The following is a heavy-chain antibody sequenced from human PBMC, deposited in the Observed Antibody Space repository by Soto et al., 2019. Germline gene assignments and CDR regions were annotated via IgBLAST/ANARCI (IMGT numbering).Heavy chain of an antibody. CDR3: ATSRYCSGGSCPLDY. CDR2: INPNSGGT. CDR1: GYTFTGYY. V-gene: IGHV1-2*04. Sequence: QVQLVQSGAEVKKPGASVKVSCKASGYTFTGYYMHWVRQAPGQGLEWMGWINPNSGGTNYAQKSQGWVTMTRDTSISTAYMELSRLRSDDTAVYYCATSRYCSGGSCPLDYWGQGTLVTVSS. J-gene: IGHJ4*02. D-gene: IGHD2-15*01.